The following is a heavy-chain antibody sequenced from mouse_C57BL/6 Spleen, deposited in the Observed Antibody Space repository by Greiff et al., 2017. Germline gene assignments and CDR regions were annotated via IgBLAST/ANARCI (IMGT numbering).Heavy chain of an antibody. CDR3: ARRDYYDYDGDWYFDV. D-gene: IGHD2-4*01. Sequence: EVHLVESGGGLVQPGGSLKLSCAASGFTFSDYYMYWVRQTPEKRLAWVAYISNGGGSTYYPDTVKGRFTISRDNAKKNLYLQMSRLKSEDTAIYYCARRDYYDYDGDWYFDVWGTGTTVTVSS. J-gene: IGHJ1*03. V-gene: IGHV5-12*01. CDR2: ISNGGGST. CDR1: GFTFSDYY.